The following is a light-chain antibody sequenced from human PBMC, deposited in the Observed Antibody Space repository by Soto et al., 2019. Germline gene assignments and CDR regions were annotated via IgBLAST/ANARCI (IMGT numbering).Light chain of an antibody. CDR1: SSDVGGYNY. CDR3: SSYTTSNTRQIV. Sequence: QSALTQPASVSGSPGQSITISCTGTSSDVGGYNYVSWYQHHPGKVPQLMIYDVSNRPSGVSNRFSGSKSGNTASLTISGLQAEDEADYYCSSYTTSNTRQIVFGTGTKVTVL. J-gene: IGLJ1*01. CDR2: DVS. V-gene: IGLV2-14*03.